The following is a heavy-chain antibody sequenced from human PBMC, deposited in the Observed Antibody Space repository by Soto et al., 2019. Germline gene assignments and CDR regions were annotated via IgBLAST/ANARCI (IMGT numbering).Heavy chain of an antibody. CDR1: GVSISSYY. CDR3: ARDSQNGDYAFDY. J-gene: IGHJ4*02. Sequence: SETLSLTCTVSGVSISSYYWSWIRQPPGKGLEWIGYIYYSGSTNYNPSLKSRVTISVDTSKNQFSLKLSSVTAADTAVYYCARDSQNGDYAFDYWGQGTLVNVS. V-gene: IGHV4-59*01. CDR2: IYYSGST. D-gene: IGHD4-17*01.